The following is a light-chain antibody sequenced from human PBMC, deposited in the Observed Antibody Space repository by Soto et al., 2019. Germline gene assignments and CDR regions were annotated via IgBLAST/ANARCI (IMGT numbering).Light chain of an antibody. V-gene: IGLV2-23*01. J-gene: IGLJ3*02. CDR1: SSDVGSYNL. CDR3: CSYAGSSTWV. Sequence: QSALTQPASVSGSPGQSITISCTGTSSDVGSYNLVSWYQQHPGKAPKLMIYEGSKRLSGVTNRFSGSKSGKTASLTICGIQGEDEADYYCCSYAGSSTWVFGGGTKRTVL. CDR2: EGS.